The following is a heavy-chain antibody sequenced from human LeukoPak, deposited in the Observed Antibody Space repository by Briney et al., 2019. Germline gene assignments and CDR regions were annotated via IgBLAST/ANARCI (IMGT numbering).Heavy chain of an antibody. Sequence: PSETLSLTCAVYGGSFSGYYWSWIRQPPGKGLEWIGEINHSGSTNYNPSLKSRVTISVDTSKNQSSLKLSSVTAADTAVYYCARGRPLYDSSGLPDAFDIWGQGTMVTVSS. D-gene: IGHD3-22*01. CDR2: INHSGST. CDR3: ARGRPLYDSSGLPDAFDI. CDR1: GGSFSGYY. J-gene: IGHJ3*02. V-gene: IGHV4-34*01.